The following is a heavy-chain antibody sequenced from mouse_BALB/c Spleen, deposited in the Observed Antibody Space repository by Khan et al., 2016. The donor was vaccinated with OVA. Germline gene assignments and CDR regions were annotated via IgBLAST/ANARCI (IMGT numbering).Heavy chain of an antibody. Sequence: VQLKQSGPDLVKTGASVKISCKASGYSFTAYYMNWVKLSPGKSLECIGRINPNTDNTNYNQKFKGKAILTVDTSSSTAYMELRSLTSEDSAVDFGARGYDFFAYWGQGTLVTVSA. D-gene: IGHD2-10*02. CDR1: GYSFTAYY. CDR2: INPNTDNT. J-gene: IGHJ3*01. V-gene: IGHV1-26*01. CDR3: ARGYDFFAY.